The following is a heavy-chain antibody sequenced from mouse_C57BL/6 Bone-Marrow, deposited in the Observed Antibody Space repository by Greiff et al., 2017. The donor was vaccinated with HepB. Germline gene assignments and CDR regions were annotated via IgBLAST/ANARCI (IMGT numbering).Heavy chain of an antibody. J-gene: IGHJ3*01. V-gene: IGHV1-4*01. CDR3: ARSYYSNYEFAY. CDR2: INPSSGYT. CDR1: GYTFTSYT. D-gene: IGHD2-5*01. Sequence: VKLMESGAELARPGASVKMSCKASGYTFTSYTMHWVKQRPGQGLEWIGYINPSSGYTKYNQKFKDKATLTADKSSSTAYMQLSSLTSEDSAVYYCARSYYSNYEFAYWGQGTLVTVSA.